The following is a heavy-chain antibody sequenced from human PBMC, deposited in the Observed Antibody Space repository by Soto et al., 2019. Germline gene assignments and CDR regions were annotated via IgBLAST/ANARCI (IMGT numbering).Heavy chain of an antibody. CDR1: GDSVSSNSAA. CDR2: TYYRSKWYN. D-gene: IGHD6-13*01. V-gene: IGHV6-1*01. J-gene: IGHJ4*02. CDR3: ARISLSSSWYRRYYFDY. Sequence: PSETLSLTCAISGDSVSSNSAAWNWIRQSPSRGLEWLGRTYYRSKWYNDYAVSVKSRITISKDTSKNQVVLTMTNMDPVDTATYYCARISLSSSWYRRYYFDYWGQGTLVTVSS.